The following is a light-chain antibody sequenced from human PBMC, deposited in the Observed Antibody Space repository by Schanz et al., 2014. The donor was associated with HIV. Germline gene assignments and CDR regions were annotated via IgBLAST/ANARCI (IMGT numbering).Light chain of an antibody. Sequence: QSVLTQPPSVSGAPGQRVTISCTGSSSNIGAGYDVHWYQQLPGTAPKLLIYGNSNRPSGVSNRFSGSKSGSTASLTISGLQAEDEADYYCSSYTTSSTLVFGTGTKLTVL. CDR2: GNS. J-gene: IGLJ1*01. CDR3: SSYTTSSTLV. CDR1: SSNIGAGYD. V-gene: IGLV1-40*01.